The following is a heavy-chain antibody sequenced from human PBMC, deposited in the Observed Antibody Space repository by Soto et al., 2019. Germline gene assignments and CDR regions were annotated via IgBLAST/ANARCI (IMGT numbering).Heavy chain of an antibody. CDR1: GYTFTSYG. CDR2: ITTDQGNT. V-gene: IGHV1-18*01. Sequence: QVQLVQSGPEVKKPGASVKVSCKTSGYTFTSYGISWVRQAPGQGLEWMGWITTDQGNTTYAQQFQGRVTMTTDTSTSTGYMELRSLRSDDKAVYYCASRSPAFDYWGQGTLVTVSS. CDR3: ASRSPAFDY. J-gene: IGHJ4*02.